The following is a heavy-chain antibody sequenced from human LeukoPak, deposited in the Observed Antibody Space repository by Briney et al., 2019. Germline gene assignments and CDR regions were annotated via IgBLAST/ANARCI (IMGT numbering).Heavy chain of an antibody. Sequence: SETLSLTCTVSGYSISSGYYWGWIRPPPGKGLEWIGSIYRSGSTYYNPSLKSRVTISVDTSKNQFSLKLSSVTAADTAVYYCARDAPYIVGAHDAFDIWGRGAMVTVSS. D-gene: IGHD1-26*01. J-gene: IGHJ3*02. V-gene: IGHV4-38-2*02. CDR1: GYSISSGYY. CDR2: IYRSGST. CDR3: ARDAPYIVGAHDAFDI.